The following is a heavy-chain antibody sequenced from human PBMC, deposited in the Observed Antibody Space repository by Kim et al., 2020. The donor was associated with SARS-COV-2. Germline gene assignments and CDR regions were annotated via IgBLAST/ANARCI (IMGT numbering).Heavy chain of an antibody. D-gene: IGHD3-10*01. CDR3: ARGGVVGGLDQ. J-gene: IGHJ4*02. V-gene: IGHV3-74*01. Sequence: YADSVTGRFTVYRDNAKNTLYLQMNSRRAEDTAIYYCARGGVVGGLDQWGQGTLVTVSS.